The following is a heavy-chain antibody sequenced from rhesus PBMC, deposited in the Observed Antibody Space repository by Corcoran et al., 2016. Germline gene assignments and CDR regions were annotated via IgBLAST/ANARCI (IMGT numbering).Heavy chain of an antibody. J-gene: IGHJ4*01. CDR1: GGSISGYYY. Sequence: QVKLQQWGEGLVKHSETLYLTCAVYGGSISGYYYWSRIRQTPVKGREWIGYIYGNSASNDKDTAVKNRVTISKDTSENQVSLKVRYVTAADTAVYYCARGVAAAGDYWGQGVLVTVSS. V-gene: IGHV4-73*01. CDR3: ARGVAAAGDY. D-gene: IGHD6-31*01. CDR2: IYGNSASN.